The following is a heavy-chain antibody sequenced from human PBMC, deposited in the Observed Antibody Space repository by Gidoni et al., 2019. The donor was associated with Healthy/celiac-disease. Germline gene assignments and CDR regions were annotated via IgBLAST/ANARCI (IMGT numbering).Heavy chain of an antibody. CDR2: IVVGSGNT. V-gene: IGHV1-58*01. Sequence: QMQLVQAGPEVKKDGNPVKGSCKAPGCTFTSSAVQWGRQARGQRLEWIGWIVVGSGNTNYAQKFQERVTLTRDMSTSTAYMELSSLRSEDTAVYYCAADGLPYSSEDWGQGTLVTVSS. CDR1: GCTFTSSA. J-gene: IGHJ4*02. D-gene: IGHD6-19*01. CDR3: AADGLPYSSED.